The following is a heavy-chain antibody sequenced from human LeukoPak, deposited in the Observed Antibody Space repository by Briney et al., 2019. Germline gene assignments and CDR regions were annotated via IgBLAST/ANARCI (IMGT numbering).Heavy chain of an antibody. J-gene: IGHJ4*02. CDR2: IKQDGSEK. Sequence: PGGSLRLSCAASGFSFSTYWMSWVRQAPGKGLEWVATIKQDGSEKCYVDSVKGRFTISRDNAKNSLYLQMNSLRADDTAVYCCATFDNPFGYWGQGTLVTVSS. CDR1: GFSFSTYW. CDR3: ATFDNPFGY. D-gene: IGHD3-9*01. V-gene: IGHV3-7*01.